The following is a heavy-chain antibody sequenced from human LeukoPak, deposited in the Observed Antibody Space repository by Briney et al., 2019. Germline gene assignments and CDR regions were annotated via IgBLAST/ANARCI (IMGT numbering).Heavy chain of an antibody. D-gene: IGHD1-26*01. Sequence: ASVKVSCKASGYTFTGYYMHWVRQAPGQGLEWMGRINPNSGGTNYAQKFQGRVTMTRDTSISTAYMELSRLRSDDTAVCYCAREGGATWTFDYWGQGTLVTVSS. CDR3: AREGGATWTFDY. V-gene: IGHV1-2*06. CDR1: GYTFTGYY. CDR2: INPNSGGT. J-gene: IGHJ4*02.